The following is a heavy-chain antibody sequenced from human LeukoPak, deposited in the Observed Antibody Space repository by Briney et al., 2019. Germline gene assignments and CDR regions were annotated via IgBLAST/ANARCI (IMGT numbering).Heavy chain of an antibody. V-gene: IGHV3-15*01. CDR3: TAGTGRSDFDY. CDR1: GYTFSNAW. D-gene: IGHD3/OR15-3a*01. J-gene: IGHJ4*02. CDR2: IKRKGDDGTI. Sequence: GGSLRLSCAASGYTFSNAWMSWVRQAPAKGLEWVGRIKRKGDDGTIDYAAPVKGKLTISRDDSKNTLYLQMNSLKSEDTAVYYCTAGTGRSDFDYWGQGALVTVSS.